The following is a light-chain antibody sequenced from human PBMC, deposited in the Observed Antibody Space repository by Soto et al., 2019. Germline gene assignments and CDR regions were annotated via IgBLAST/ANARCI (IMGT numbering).Light chain of an antibody. CDR1: QSVSSK. Sequence: VMGKSVDPLGGPPSERATLSCRGSQSVSSKLAWYQQKPGQAPRLLVYGASTRATGIPARFSGSGSGTEFTLTISSLQAVDFAVYYCQQYNNWPMITFGQGTRLEIK. V-gene: IGKV3-15*01. CDR2: GAS. CDR3: QQYNNWPMIT. J-gene: IGKJ5*01.